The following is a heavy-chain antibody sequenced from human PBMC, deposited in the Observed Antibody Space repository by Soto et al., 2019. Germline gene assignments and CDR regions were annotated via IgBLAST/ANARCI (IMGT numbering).Heavy chain of an antibody. CDR2: FKTKTDGATT. CDR1: GFTFSNAW. CDR3: MPDLPYISRGGFDS. V-gene: IGHV3-15*01. Sequence: EVQLVESGGNLVKPWWSLRLSCAAYGFTFSNAWMSWVRQTPGKGLEWVVRFKTKTDGATTDYAAPVKGRFILSRDHSKYPLYLQMNRLNIEDTAVYYFMPDLPYISRGGFDSWGQGTRVNVSS. D-gene: IGHD2-15*01. J-gene: IGHJ4*02.